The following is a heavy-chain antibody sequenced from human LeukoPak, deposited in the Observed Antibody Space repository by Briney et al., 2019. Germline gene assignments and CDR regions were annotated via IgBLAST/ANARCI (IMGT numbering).Heavy chain of an antibody. V-gene: IGHV3-23*01. D-gene: IGHD3-22*01. CDR2: ISDDDDST. J-gene: IGHJ4*02. CDR3: ARDLPISDSSGYYLDY. Sequence: GGSLRLSCATSHFTFSSHAMNWVSQAPGKGLEWVSSISDDDDSTYYADSVKGRFTISRDNAKNTLYLQMSSLRAEDTAVYYCARDLPISDSSGYYLDYWGQGTVVTVSS. CDR1: HFTFSSHA.